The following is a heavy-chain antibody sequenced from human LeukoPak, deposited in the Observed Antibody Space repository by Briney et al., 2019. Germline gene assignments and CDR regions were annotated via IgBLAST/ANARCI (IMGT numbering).Heavy chain of an antibody. CDR3: AKDDSPLQWYRPNWFDP. Sequence: GGSLRLSCAASGFTFSSYAMGWVRQAPGKGLEWVSAISGGGGSTYYADSVKGRFTISRDNSKNTLYLQMNSLRAEDTAVYYCAKDDSPLQWYRPNWFDPWGQGTLVTVSS. J-gene: IGHJ5*02. D-gene: IGHD3-10*01. V-gene: IGHV3-23*01. CDR1: GFTFSSYA. CDR2: ISGGGGST.